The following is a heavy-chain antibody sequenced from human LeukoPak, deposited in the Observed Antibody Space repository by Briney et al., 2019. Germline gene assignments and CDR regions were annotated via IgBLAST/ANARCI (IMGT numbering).Heavy chain of an antibody. CDR1: GESISSYY. J-gene: IGHJ4*02. CDR3: ARYKPYRAVAGSYFDY. Sequence: SETLSLTCTVSGESISSYYWTWIRQPAGKGIEWVGRIYSSGSSNYNPSLKRRFTMSVDTSKNQFSLKLSSVTAADTAVYYCARYKPYRAVAGSYFDYWGQGTLVTVSS. V-gene: IGHV4-59*10. D-gene: IGHD6-19*01. CDR2: IYSSGSS.